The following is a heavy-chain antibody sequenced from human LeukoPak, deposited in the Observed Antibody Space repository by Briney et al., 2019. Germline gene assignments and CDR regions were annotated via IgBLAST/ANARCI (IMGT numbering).Heavy chain of an antibody. CDR2: INQDGSDK. J-gene: IGHJ4*02. CDR1: GLTFSIHW. Sequence: GGSLRLSCAASGLTFSIHWMNWVRQAPGKGLECVANINQDGSDKYYVDSVKGRFTISRDNTKNSLYLQMNSLRAEDTAVYYCVGGDYWGQGTLATVSS. CDR3: VGGDY. V-gene: IGHV3-7*01.